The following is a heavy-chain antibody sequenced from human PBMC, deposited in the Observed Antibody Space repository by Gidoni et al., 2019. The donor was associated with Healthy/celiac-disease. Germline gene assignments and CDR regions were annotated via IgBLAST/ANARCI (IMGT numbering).Heavy chain of an antibody. CDR1: GYNFTSYG. Sequence: QVQLVQSGAEVKKPAASVKVSCQASGYNFTSYGISWVRQAPGKGLEWMGWISAYNGNTNDAQKLKGRVTMTTDTSTSTAYMELRSLRSDDTAVYYCARDIGGDPNAFDIWGQGTMVTVSS. CDR3: ARDIGGDPNAFDI. J-gene: IGHJ3*02. CDR2: ISAYNGNT. D-gene: IGHD1-26*01. V-gene: IGHV1-18*01.